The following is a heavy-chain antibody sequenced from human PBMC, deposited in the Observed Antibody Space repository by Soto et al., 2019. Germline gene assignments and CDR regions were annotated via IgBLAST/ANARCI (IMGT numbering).Heavy chain of an antibody. CDR3: AKAKYYDFWSGYYTGYYYYGMDV. J-gene: IGHJ6*02. D-gene: IGHD3-3*01. Sequence: QVQLVESGGGVVQPGRSLRLSCAASGFTFSSYGMHWVRQAPGKGLEWVAVISYDGSNKYYADSVKGRFTISRDNSKNTLYLQMNSMRAEDTAVYYCAKAKYYDFWSGYYTGYYYYGMDVCGQGTTVTVSS. CDR1: GFTFSSYG. CDR2: ISYDGSNK. V-gene: IGHV3-30*18.